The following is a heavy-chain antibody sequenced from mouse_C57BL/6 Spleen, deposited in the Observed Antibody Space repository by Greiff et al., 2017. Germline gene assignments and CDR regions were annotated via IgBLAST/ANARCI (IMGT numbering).Heavy chain of an antibody. CDR1: GYAFSSSW. CDR3: ARGLYSNYEAY. J-gene: IGHJ3*01. D-gene: IGHD2-5*01. V-gene: IGHV1-82*01. Sequence: VQVVESGPELVKPGASVKISCKASGYAFSSSWMNWVKQRPGKGLEWIGRIYPGDGDTNYNGKVKGKATLTADKSSSTAYMQLSSLTSEDSAVYFCARGLYSNYEAYWGQGTLVTVSA. CDR2: IYPGDGDT.